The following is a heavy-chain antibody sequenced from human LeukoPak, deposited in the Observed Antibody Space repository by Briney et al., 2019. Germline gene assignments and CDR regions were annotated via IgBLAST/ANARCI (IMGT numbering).Heavy chain of an antibody. CDR3: ARGLGDYDSSGYHHDY. Sequence: PSETLSLTCAVYGGSLNRYFWSWVRQAPGKGLEWIGEINHSGSTNYNPSLKSRVTISVDTSKNQFSLKLSSVTAADTAVYYCARGLGDYDSSGYHHDYWGRGTLVTVSS. J-gene: IGHJ4*02. V-gene: IGHV4-34*01. CDR2: INHSGST. CDR1: GGSLNRYF. D-gene: IGHD3-22*01.